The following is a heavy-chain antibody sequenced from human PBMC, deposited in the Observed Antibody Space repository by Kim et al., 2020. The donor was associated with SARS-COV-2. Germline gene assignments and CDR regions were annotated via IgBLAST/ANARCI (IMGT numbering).Heavy chain of an antibody. CDR2: IKRDESEK. CDR3: ARDGLPYYSASAAYDFD. D-gene: IGHD3-10*01. Sequence: GGSLRLSCAASGFTFGRYWMSWVRQAPGKGLEWVANIKRDESEKYYFDSVRGRFTISRDNAKTSLYLQMKSLRAEDTAVYYCARDGLPYYSASAAYDFD. J-gene: IGHJ4*01. CDR1: GFTFGRYW. V-gene: IGHV3-7*03.